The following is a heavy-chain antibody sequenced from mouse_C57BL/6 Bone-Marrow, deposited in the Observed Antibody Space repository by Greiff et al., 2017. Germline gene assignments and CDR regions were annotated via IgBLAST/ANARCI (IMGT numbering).Heavy chain of an antibody. CDR2: IYPTYSDT. CDR3: ASRASYSVAIDY. Sequence: QVQLKQPGAELVKPGASVKLSCKASGYTFTSYWMDWVKQRPGQGLEWIGKIYPTYSDTHYNPKFKDKATLTVDQSSSTAYLQLSSLTSEDSAVYYSASRASYSVAIDYWGQGTSVTVSS. V-gene: IGHV1-61*01. D-gene: IGHD2-10*01. J-gene: IGHJ4*01. CDR1: GYTFTSYW.